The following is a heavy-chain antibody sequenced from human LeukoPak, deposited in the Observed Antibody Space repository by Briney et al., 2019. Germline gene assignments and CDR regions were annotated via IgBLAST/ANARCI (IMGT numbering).Heavy chain of an antibody. V-gene: IGHV4-34*01. Sequence: PSETLSLTCTVSGGSISSYYWSWIRQPPGKGLEWIGEINHSGSTNYNPSLKSRVTISVDTSKNQFSLKLSSVTAADTAVYYCARGPNYDILTGYYEGYFDYWGQGTLVTVSS. CDR1: GGSISSYY. CDR2: INHSGST. J-gene: IGHJ4*02. D-gene: IGHD3-9*01. CDR3: ARGPNYDILTGYYEGYFDY.